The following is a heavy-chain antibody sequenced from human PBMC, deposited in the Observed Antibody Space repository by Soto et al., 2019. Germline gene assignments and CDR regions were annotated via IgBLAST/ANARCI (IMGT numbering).Heavy chain of an antibody. J-gene: IGHJ3*02. CDR1: GFTFSSYW. CDR2: INSDGSST. Sequence: GGSLRLSCAASGFTFSSYWMHWVRQAPGKGLVWVSRINSDGSSTSYADSVKGRFTISRDNAKNTLYLQMNSLRAEDTAVYYCARDNDVWGSYRSAGYDAFDIWGQGTMVTVSS. D-gene: IGHD3-16*02. V-gene: IGHV3-74*01. CDR3: ARDNDVWGSYRSAGYDAFDI.